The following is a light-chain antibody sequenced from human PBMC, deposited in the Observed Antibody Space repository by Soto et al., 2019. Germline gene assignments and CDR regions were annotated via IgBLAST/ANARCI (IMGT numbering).Light chain of an antibody. Sequence: DVRMTQSPSSLSASVGDTITITCRASQDIGYWLAWYQQIPGKAPKLLIYAALSLQSGVSSRFSGSGSGTNFTLTINSLQPEDVAFYYCQQANSFPLSFGQGTRLEIK. CDR2: AAL. J-gene: IGKJ5*01. CDR1: QDIGYW. CDR3: QQANSFPLS. V-gene: IGKV1-12*01.